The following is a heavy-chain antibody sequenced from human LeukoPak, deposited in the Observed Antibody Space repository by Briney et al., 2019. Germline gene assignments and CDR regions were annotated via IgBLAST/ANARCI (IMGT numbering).Heavy chain of an antibody. CDR3: ASDPRDGGQNV. J-gene: IGHJ6*04. CDR1: GVDLNNYA. CDR2: ISYSGDNT. Sequence: LRLSCAASGVDLNNYAMHWVRQAPGKGLEWVTLISYSGDNTYYADSVKGRFTFSRDKSKNTLFLQMDSLRPEDSAVYYCASDPRDGGQNVWGKGTTVIVSS. V-gene: IGHV3-30*04. D-gene: IGHD5-24*01.